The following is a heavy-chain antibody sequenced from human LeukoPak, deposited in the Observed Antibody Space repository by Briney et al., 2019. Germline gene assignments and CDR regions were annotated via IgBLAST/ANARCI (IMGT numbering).Heavy chain of an antibody. Sequence: GASVKVSCKASGYNLVGYYIHWVRQAPGQGLEWMGRINPNSGGTNYAQKFQGRVTMTRDTSISTAYMELSRLRSDDTAVYYCARASPNWGCFDYWGQGTLVTVSS. D-gene: IGHD7-27*01. J-gene: IGHJ4*02. CDR1: GYNLVGYY. CDR3: ARASPNWGCFDY. CDR2: INPNSGGT. V-gene: IGHV1-2*06.